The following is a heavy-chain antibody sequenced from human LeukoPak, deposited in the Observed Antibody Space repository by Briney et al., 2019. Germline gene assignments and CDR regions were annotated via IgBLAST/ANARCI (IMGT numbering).Heavy chain of an antibody. CDR3: AKEGGYGELSSYFDY. CDR2: ITSDGRYI. CDR1: GFTFTNYN. D-gene: IGHD3-16*02. V-gene: IGHV3-21*04. Sequence: PGGSLRLSCAASGFTFTNYNMNWVRQAPGKGLEWVSSITSDGRYIYYGDSVKGRFTISRDNSKNTLYLQMNSLRAEDTAVYYCAKEGGYGELSSYFDYWGQGTLVTASS. J-gene: IGHJ4*02.